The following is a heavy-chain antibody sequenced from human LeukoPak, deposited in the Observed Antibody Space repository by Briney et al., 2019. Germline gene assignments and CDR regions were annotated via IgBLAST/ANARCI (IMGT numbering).Heavy chain of an antibody. CDR1: GFTFSSYA. CDR3: ARGRSGSGYYFDY. V-gene: IGHV3-30-3*01. Sequence: GGSLRLSCAASGFTFSSYAMHWVRQAPGKGLEWVAAISYDGSNKYYADSVKGRFTISRDNSKNTLYLQMNSLRAEDTAVYYCARGRSGSGYYFDYWGQGTLVTVSS. CDR2: ISYDGSNK. D-gene: IGHD3-10*01. J-gene: IGHJ4*02.